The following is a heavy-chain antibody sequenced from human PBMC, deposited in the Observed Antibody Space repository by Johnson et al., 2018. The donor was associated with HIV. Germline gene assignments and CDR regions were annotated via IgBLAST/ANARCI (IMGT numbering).Heavy chain of an antibody. V-gene: IGHV3-30*14. CDR1: GFTFSSYA. J-gene: IGHJ3*02. D-gene: IGHD3-9*01. Sequence: QVQLVESGGGVVQPGRSLRLSCAASGFTFSSYAMHWVRQAPGKGLEWVAVISYDGSNKYYAESVKGRFTISRDNSKNTLYLHMNSLRPEDTAVYYCARDGRDLVTRGSFDIWGKGTVVTVSS. CDR2: ISYDGSNK. CDR3: ARDGRDLVTRGSFDI.